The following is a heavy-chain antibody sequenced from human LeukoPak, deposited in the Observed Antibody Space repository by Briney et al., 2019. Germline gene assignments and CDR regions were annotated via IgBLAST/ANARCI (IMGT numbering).Heavy chain of an antibody. CDR2: IGSGSSTL. CDR3: AREGYYYDSSGYYYHEEFDY. CDR1: GFTFSTYS. J-gene: IGHJ4*02. V-gene: IGHV3-48*04. Sequence: GGSLRLSCAASGFTFSTYSMNWVRQAPGKGLEWVSYIGSGSSTLYYADSVKGRFTISRDNAKNSLYLQMNSLRAEDTAVYYCAREGYYYDSSGYYYHEEFDYWGQGTLVTVSS. D-gene: IGHD3-22*01.